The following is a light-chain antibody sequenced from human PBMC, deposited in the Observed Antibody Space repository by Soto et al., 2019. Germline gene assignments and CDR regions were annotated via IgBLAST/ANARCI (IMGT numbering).Light chain of an antibody. J-gene: IGLJ2*01. Sequence: SYELTQPPSVSVAPGQTATITCGGDRIGSQSVHWYQQKPGQAPVLVVYDDSDRPSGIPERFSGSNSGNPATLTISRVEAGDEADYYCQAWDTSLALVVLGGGTKVTVL. CDR3: QAWDTSLALVV. V-gene: IGLV3-21*02. CDR2: DDS. CDR1: RIGSQS.